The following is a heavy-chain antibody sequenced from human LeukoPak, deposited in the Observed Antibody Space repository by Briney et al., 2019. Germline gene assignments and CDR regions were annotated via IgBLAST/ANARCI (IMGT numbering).Heavy chain of an antibody. CDR3: AKSRSDY. CDR1: GGSFSGYY. Sequence: LETLSLTCAVYGGSFSGYYWSWIRQPPGKGLEWIGEINHSGSTNYNPSLKSRVTISVDTSKNQFSLKLSSVTAADTAVYYCAKSRSDYWGQGTLVTVSS. V-gene: IGHV4-34*01. J-gene: IGHJ4*02. CDR2: INHSGST.